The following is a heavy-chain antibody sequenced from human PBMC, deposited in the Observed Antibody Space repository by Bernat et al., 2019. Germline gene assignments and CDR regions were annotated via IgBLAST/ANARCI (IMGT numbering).Heavy chain of an antibody. Sequence: LQLQESGPGLVKPSETLSLTCTVSGGSISSSSYYWGWIRQPPGKGLEWVGRIKSKIDSGTTDYTAPVKGRFTISRDDSKNTLYLQMNSLKTEDTAVYYCTTGPLSSGPGRQAFDIWGQGTMVTVST. CDR3: TTGPLSSGPGRQAFDI. CDR1: GGSISSSSYY. V-gene: IGHV3-15*01. J-gene: IGHJ3*02. CDR2: IKSKIDSGTT. D-gene: IGHD6-19*01.